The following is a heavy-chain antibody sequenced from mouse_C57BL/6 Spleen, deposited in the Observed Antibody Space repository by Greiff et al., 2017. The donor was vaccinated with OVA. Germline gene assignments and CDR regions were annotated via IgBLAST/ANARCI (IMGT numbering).Heavy chain of an antibody. CDR3: ARDYDYSFDY. V-gene: IGHV5-4*03. D-gene: IGHD2-4*01. CDR1: GFTFSSYA. CDR2: ISDGGSYT. Sequence: EVKLVESGGGLVKPGGSLKLSCAASGFTFSSYAMSWVRQTPEKRLEWVATISDGGSYTYYPDNVKGRFTISRDNAKNNLYLQMSHLKSEDTAMYYCARDYDYSFDYWGQGTTLTVSS. J-gene: IGHJ2*01.